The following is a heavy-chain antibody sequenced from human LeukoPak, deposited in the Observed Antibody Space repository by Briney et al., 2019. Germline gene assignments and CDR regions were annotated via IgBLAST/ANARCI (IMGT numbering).Heavy chain of an antibody. V-gene: IGHV3-23*01. CDR1: EFDFSTHA. J-gene: IGHJ5*02. D-gene: IGHD2-15*01. CDR2: ISISGTKT. CDR3: ARDPRNVGLAP. Sequence: GGSLRLSCAASEFDFSTHAMTWVRQAPGKGLEWVSAISISGTKTYYADSVKGRFTMSRDNVKNTLYLQMNSLRVEDTAVYYCARDPRNVGLAPWGQGTLVTASS.